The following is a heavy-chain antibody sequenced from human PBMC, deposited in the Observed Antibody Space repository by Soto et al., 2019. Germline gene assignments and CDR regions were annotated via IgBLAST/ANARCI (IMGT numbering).Heavy chain of an antibody. V-gene: IGHV6-1*01. Sequence: SQTLSLTCAISGDSFSSNSAACNWIRQSPSRGLEWLGRTYYRSKCYNDYAVSVKSRITINPDTSKNQFSLQLNSVTPEDTAVYYCARVDLLISAWYEDWFDPWGQGTLLTVSS. CDR3: ARVDLLISAWYEDWFDP. D-gene: IGHD6-19*01. J-gene: IGHJ5*02. CDR1: GDSFSSNSAA. CDR2: TYYRSKCYN.